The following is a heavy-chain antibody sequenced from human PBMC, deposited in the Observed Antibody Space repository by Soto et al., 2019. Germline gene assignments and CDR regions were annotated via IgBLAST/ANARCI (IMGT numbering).Heavy chain of an antibody. CDR2: ISGSGGST. V-gene: IGHV3-23*01. D-gene: IGHD2-15*01. CDR3: AKTGFCSGGSCYGYFDY. J-gene: IGHJ4*02. Sequence: GGSLRLSCAASGFTFSSYAMTWVRQAPGKGLEWVSEISGSGGSTYYADSVKGRFTISRDNSKNTLYLQMNSLRAEDTAVYYYAKTGFCSGGSCYGYFDYWGQGTLVTVSS. CDR1: GFTFSSYA.